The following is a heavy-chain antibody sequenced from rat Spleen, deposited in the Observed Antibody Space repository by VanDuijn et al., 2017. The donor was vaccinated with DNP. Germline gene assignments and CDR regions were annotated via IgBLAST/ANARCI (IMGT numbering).Heavy chain of an antibody. CDR3: ATSPGPNWFAY. D-gene: IGHD1-4*01. CDR1: GFTVSDYY. J-gene: IGHJ3*01. V-gene: IGHV5-25*01. CDR2: ISPSGGGT. Sequence: EVQLVESGGGLVQPGRSLKLSCAASGFTVSDYYMAWIRQAPKKGLEWVTSISPSGGGTYYRDSVKGRFTISRDNANRTLYLQMDSLRSEDTATYYCATSPGPNWFAYWGQGTLVTVSS.